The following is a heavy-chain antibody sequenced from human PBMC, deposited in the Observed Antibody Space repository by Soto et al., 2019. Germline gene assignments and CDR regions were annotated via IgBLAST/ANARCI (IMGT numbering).Heavy chain of an antibody. D-gene: IGHD5-12*01. CDR1: GGSISSGGYY. V-gene: IGHV4-31*03. CDR2: IYYSGST. J-gene: IGHJ6*02. Sequence: SETLSLTCTVSGGSISSGGYYWSWIRQHPGKGLEWIGYIYYSGSTYYNPSLKSRVTISVDTSKNQFSLKLSSVTAADTAVYYCTGATTNYYYYYGMDVWGQGTTVTVS. CDR3: TGATTNYYYYYGMDV.